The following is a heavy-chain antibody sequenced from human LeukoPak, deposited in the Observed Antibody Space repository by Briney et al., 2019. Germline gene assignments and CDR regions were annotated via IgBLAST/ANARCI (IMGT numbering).Heavy chain of an antibody. V-gene: IGHV4-4*07. D-gene: IGHD1-1*01. CDR1: GGSISSYF. J-gene: IGHJ4*02. CDR2: IYATGIT. CDR3: ARETTGTERHFDY. Sequence: SETLSLTCTVSGGSISSYFWSWIRQPAGKGLEWIGRIYATGITNYNPSLKSRVTMSVDTSKNQFSLKLNSVTAADTAAYYCARETTGTERHFDYWGQGTLVTVSS.